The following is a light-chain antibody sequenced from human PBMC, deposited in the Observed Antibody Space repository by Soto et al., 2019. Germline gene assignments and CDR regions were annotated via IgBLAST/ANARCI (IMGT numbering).Light chain of an antibody. CDR3: QQTYRTHVT. Sequence: DIQMTQSPSSLSASVGDRVTITSRASQTIATFLNWYQQRPGQAPRLLISAASNLDNAVPSTFSGSGSETVFTLTISSLQPEDFATYFCQQTYRTHVTFGQVTKLEIK. J-gene: IGKJ2*01. CDR1: QTIATF. V-gene: IGKV1-39*01. CDR2: AAS.